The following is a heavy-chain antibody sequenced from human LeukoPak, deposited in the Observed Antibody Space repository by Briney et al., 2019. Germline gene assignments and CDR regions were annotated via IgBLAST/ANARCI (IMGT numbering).Heavy chain of an antibody. Sequence: PGGSLRLSCAASGFIFRNHGMHWVRQAPGKGLEWVTFIWYDGSEKYYADSVRGRFTISRDNSKNTVNLQMNSLRTEDTALYYCAKDLSSGWSFDSWGREPWSPCPQ. CDR3: AKDLSSGWSFDS. J-gene: IGHJ4*02. D-gene: IGHD3-22*01. CDR1: GFIFRNHG. V-gene: IGHV3-30*02. CDR2: IWYDGSEK.